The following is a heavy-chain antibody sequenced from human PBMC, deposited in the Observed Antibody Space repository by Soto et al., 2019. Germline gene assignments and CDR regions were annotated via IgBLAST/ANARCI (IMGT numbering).Heavy chain of an antibody. V-gene: IGHV1-2*02. Sequence: ASVKESCKASRYTFTGYYMHWVRQAPGQGLEWMGWINPNSGGTNYAQKFQGRVTMTRDTSISTAYMELSRLRSDDTAVYYCARWREAARFDYWGQGTLVTVSS. D-gene: IGHD6-6*01. CDR3: ARWREAARFDY. CDR1: RYTFTGYY. J-gene: IGHJ4*02. CDR2: INPNSGGT.